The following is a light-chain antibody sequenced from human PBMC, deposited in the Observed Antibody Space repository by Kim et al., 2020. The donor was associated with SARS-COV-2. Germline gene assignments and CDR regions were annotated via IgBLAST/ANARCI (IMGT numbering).Light chain of an antibody. CDR3: QAWDSSTYV. V-gene: IGLV3-1*01. Sequence: SYELTQPPSVSVSPGQTASITCSGDKLGDKYACWYQQKPGQSPVLVIYQDSKRPSGIPERFSGPNSGNTATLTISGTQPMDEADYYCQAWDSSTYVFGTG. CDR1: KLGDKY. J-gene: IGLJ1*01. CDR2: QDS.